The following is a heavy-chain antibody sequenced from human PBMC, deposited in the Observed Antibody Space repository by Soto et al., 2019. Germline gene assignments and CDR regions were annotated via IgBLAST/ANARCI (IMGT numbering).Heavy chain of an antibody. D-gene: IGHD3-22*01. J-gene: IGHJ4*02. Sequence: GGSLRLSCAASGFTFSSYWMSWVRQAPGKGLEWVANIKQDGSEKYYVDSVKGRFTISRDNAKNSLYLQMNSLRAEDTAVYYCAKSDSGYYSHYWGQGTLVTVSS. CDR2: IKQDGSEK. V-gene: IGHV3-7*01. CDR3: AKSDSGYYSHY. CDR1: GFTFSSYW.